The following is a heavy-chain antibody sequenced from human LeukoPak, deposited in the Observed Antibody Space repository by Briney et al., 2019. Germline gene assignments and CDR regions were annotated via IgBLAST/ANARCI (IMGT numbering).Heavy chain of an antibody. CDR2: IYYSGRT. Sequence: SETLSLTCTVSGGSISSSSYYWGWIRQPPGKGLEWIGYIYYSGRTYYNPSLKSRLTISVDTSKNQFSLKLTSVTAADTAVYYCARAGSSWEFDHWGQGTLVTVSS. CDR3: ARAGSSWEFDH. CDR1: GGSISSSSYY. D-gene: IGHD6-13*01. V-gene: IGHV4-39*07. J-gene: IGHJ4*02.